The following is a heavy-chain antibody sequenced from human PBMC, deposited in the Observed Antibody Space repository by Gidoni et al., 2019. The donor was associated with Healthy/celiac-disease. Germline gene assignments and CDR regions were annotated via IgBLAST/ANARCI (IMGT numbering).Heavy chain of an antibody. Sequence: EVQVVESGGGLVKPGGSLRLSCAASGFTFSRYSMNWVRQAPGKGLEWFSSISSRSSYIYYADSLKGRFTISRDNAKNSLYLQMNSLRAEDTAVYYCARVYDYGSGSSGSRAFDIWGPGTMVTVSS. CDR2: ISSRSSYI. V-gene: IGHV3-21*01. J-gene: IGHJ3*02. D-gene: IGHD3-10*01. CDR1: GFTFSRYS. CDR3: ARVYDYGSGSSGSRAFDI.